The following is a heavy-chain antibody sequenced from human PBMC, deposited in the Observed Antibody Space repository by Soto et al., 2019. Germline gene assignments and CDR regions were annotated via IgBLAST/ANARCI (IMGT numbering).Heavy chain of an antibody. CDR2: MNPSGDT. Sequence: GASVKVSCKASGDIFTSFDINWVRQATGQGLEWIGWMNPSGDTGHAQNFQGRVTLSRDTSINTAYMELSSLRSDDTAIYYCARYIFGRGLSVWG. J-gene: IGHJ3*01. CDR3: ARYIFGRGLSV. V-gene: IGHV1-8*01. D-gene: IGHD3-9*01. CDR1: GDIFTSFD.